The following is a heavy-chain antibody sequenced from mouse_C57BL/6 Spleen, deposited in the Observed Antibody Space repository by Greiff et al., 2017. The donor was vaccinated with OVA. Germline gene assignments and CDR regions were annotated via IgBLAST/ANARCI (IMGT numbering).Heavy chain of an antibody. Sequence: VQLQQSGAELVRPGASVTLSCKASGYTFTDYEMHWVKQTPVHGLEWIGAIDPETGGTAYNQKFKGKAILTADKSSSTAYMELRSLTSEDSAVDYCTRKGGLYDGYFDYWGQGTTLTVSS. CDR3: TRKGGLYDGYFDY. V-gene: IGHV1-15*01. CDR1: GYTFTDYE. D-gene: IGHD2-3*01. J-gene: IGHJ2*01. CDR2: IDPETGGT.